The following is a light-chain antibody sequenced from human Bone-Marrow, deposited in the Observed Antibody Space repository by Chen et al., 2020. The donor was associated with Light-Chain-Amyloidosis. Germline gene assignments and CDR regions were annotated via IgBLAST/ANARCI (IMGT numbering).Light chain of an antibody. CDR1: SGSIDTNF. Sequence: NFILTQPHSVSESPGKTVTISCSASSGSIDTNFVQWYQQPPGSVPTIVIFEDDQRPSGVPDRFSGSIASSSNSASLTVSDPSAEDESDYYCQSYEIANWVFGGGTKLTVL. CDR2: EDD. V-gene: IGLV6-57*02. J-gene: IGLJ3*02. CDR3: QSYEIANWV.